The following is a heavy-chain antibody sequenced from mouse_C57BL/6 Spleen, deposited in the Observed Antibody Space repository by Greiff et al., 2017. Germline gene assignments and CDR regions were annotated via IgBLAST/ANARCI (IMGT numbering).Heavy chain of an antibody. CDR3: ARGGDYDRVYYAMDY. V-gene: IGHV1-19*01. CDR1: GYTFTDYY. Sequence: EVQLQQSGPVLVKPGASVKMSCKASGYTFTDYYMNWVKQSHGKSLEWIGVINPYNGGTSYNQKFKGKATLTVDKSSSTAYMELNSLTSEDSAVYYCARGGDYDRVYYAMDYWGQGTSVTVSS. J-gene: IGHJ4*01. D-gene: IGHD2-4*01. CDR2: INPYNGGT.